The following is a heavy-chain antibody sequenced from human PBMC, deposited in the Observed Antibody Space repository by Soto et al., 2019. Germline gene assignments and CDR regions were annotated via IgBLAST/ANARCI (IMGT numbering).Heavy chain of an antibody. J-gene: IGHJ4*02. CDR2: ISGSGGST. CDR1: GFTFSSYA. Sequence: VQLLESGGGLVQPGGSLRLSCAASGFTFSSYAMSWVRQAPGKGLEWVSAISGSGGSTYYADSVKGRFTISRDNSKNKLYLQMNSLRDEDTAVYYCAKDRCSGGSCSFDYWGQGTLVTVSS. V-gene: IGHV3-23*01. D-gene: IGHD2-15*01. CDR3: AKDRCSGGSCSFDY.